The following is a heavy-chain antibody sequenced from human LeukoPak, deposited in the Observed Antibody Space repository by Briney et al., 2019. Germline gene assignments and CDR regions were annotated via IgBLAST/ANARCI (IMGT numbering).Heavy chain of an antibody. V-gene: IGHV1-69*01. CDR2: IIPIFGTA. J-gene: IGHJ5*02. D-gene: IGHD2-15*01. CDR3: ARDAGYCSGGSCYSDNWFDP. Sequence: SVKVSCKASGGTFSSYAISWVRQAPGQGLEWMGGIIPIFGTANYAQKFQGRVTITADESTSTAYMELRSLRSDDTAVYYCARDAGYCSGGSCYSDNWFDPWGQGTLVTVSS. CDR1: GGTFSSYA.